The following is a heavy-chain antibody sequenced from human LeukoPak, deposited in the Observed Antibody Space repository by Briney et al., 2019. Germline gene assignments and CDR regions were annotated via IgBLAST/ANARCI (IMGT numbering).Heavy chain of an antibody. V-gene: IGHV3-30*04. J-gene: IGHJ4*02. D-gene: IGHD3-10*01. CDR3: ARDQGATLVRGVTPYLDY. CDR2: ISYDGSDE. CDR1: GFTFSSYA. Sequence: PGGSLRLSCAASGFTFSSYAMHWVRPAPGKGLEWVSIISYDGSDEKFADSVKGRFTISRDNSKNMVFLQMNSLRAEDTAVYYCARDQGATLVRGVTPYLDYWGQGTLVSVSS.